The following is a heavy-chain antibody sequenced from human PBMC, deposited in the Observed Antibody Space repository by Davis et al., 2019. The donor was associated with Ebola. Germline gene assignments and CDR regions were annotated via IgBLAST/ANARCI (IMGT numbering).Heavy chain of an antibody. CDR2: INRDGTTT. J-gene: IGHJ4*02. CDR1: GFTFDDYA. D-gene: IGHD6-19*01. V-gene: IGHV3-74*01. Sequence: HTGGSLRLSCAASGFTFDDYAMHWVRQVPGKGLVWVSSINRDGTTTTYADSVKGRFTVSRDNAKNALYLQMNSLRAEDTSVYYCAKLAGQHWLIHYWGQGTPVSVSS. CDR3: AKLAGQHWLIHY.